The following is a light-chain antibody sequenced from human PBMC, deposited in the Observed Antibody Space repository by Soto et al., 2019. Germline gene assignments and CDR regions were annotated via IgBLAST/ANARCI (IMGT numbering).Light chain of an antibody. CDR2: GAS. CDR1: QSLNSN. Sequence: DTIMTQSPVILSVSPGERATVSCRASQSLNSNLAWYQQKPGQAPRLLIYGASTRATGIPARFSGSGSGTEFALTITSLQAEDFATYYCQQLRMYPSTFGGGTKVDIK. J-gene: IGKJ4*01. CDR3: QQLRMYPST. V-gene: IGKV3-15*01.